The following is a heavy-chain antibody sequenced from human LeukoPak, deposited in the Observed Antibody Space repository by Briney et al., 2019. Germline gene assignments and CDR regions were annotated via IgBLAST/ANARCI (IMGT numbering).Heavy chain of an antibody. Sequence: PGGSLRLSCAASGFIFSSCWMSWVRQAPGKGLEWVANIKQDGSEKSHVDSVKGRFTISRDNAKNSLYLQMNSLRAEDTAVYYCARDLGPVGYDAFDIWGQGTMVTVSS. CDR3: ARDLGPVGYDAFDI. V-gene: IGHV3-7*05. CDR1: GFIFSSCW. D-gene: IGHD2-8*02. J-gene: IGHJ3*02. CDR2: IKQDGSEK.